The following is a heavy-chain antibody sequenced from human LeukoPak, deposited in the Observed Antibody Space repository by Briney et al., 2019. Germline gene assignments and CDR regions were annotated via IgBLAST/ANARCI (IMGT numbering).Heavy chain of an antibody. J-gene: IGHJ1*01. CDR2: ISGSGGST. CDR3: AKDPTVAGTAEYFQN. Sequence: GGSLRLSCAASGFTFSSYAMSWVRQAPGKGLEWVSSISGSGGSTYYADSVKGRFTISRDNSKNTLYLQMNSLRAEDTAVYYCAKDPTVAGTAEYFQNWGQGTQVTVSS. CDR1: GFTFSSYA. V-gene: IGHV3-23*01. D-gene: IGHD6-19*01.